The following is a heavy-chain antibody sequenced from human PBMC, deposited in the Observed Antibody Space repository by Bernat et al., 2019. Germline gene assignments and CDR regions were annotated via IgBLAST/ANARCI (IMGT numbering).Heavy chain of an antibody. CDR3: ARDRGVVGATTGYFDP. V-gene: IGHV3-30-3*01. Sequence: QVQLVESGGGVVQPGRSLRLSCTASGFPFSSYAIHWVRQAPGRGLEWVAQISYDGNNQYYADSVKGRFTISRDNFKDTLYLQMNSLRTEDTAVYYCARDRGVVGATTGYFDPWGQGTLVTVSS. CDR2: ISYDGNNQ. J-gene: IGHJ5*02. CDR1: GFPFSSYA. D-gene: IGHD1-26*01.